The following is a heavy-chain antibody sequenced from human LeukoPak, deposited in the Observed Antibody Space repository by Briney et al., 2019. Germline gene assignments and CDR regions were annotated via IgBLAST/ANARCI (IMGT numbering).Heavy chain of an antibody. D-gene: IGHD2/OR15-2a*01. Sequence: GASVKVSCKASGYTFTGYYMHWVRQAPGQGLEWMGWINPNSGGTNYAQKFQGRVTMTRDTSISTAYMELSRLRSDDTAVYYCARRPVLHSKRRNLDAFDIWGQGTMVTVSS. CDR3: ARRPVLHSKRRNLDAFDI. V-gene: IGHV1-2*02. J-gene: IGHJ3*02. CDR1: GYTFTGYY. CDR2: INPNSGGT.